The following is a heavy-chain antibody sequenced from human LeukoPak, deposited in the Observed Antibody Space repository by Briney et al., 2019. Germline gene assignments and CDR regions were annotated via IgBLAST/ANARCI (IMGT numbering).Heavy chain of an antibody. CDR1: GGSISSGGYS. CDR3: ARDSLGAKGAFDY. V-gene: IGHV4-30-2*01. Sequence: KSSETLSLTCAVSGGSISSGGYSWSWIRQPPGKGLEWIGYIYHSGSTYYNPSLKSRVTISVDRSKNQFSLKLSSVTAADTAVYYCARDSLGAKGAFDYWGQGTLVTVSS. CDR2: IYHSGST. D-gene: IGHD4/OR15-4a*01. J-gene: IGHJ4*02.